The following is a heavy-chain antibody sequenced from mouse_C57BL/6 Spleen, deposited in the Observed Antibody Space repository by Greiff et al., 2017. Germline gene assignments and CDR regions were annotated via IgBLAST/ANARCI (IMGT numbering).Heavy chain of an antibody. V-gene: IGHV1-26*01. D-gene: IGHD4-1*01. CDR3: ARWKTAYYFDY. Sequence: VQLQQSGPELVKPGASVKISCKASGYTFTDYYMNWVKQSHGKSLEWIGDINPNNGGTSYNQKFKGKATLTVDKSSSTAYMELRSLTSEDSAVYYCARWKTAYYFDYWGQGTTLTVSS. CDR2: INPNNGGT. CDR1: GYTFTDYY. J-gene: IGHJ2*01.